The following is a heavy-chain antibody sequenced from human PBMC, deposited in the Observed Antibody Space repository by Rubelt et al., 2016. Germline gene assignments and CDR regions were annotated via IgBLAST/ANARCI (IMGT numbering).Heavy chain of an antibody. CDR3: ASHQYGDYAFRRNPRDY. D-gene: IGHD4-17*01. J-gene: IGHJ4*02. Sequence: DGSEKYYADSVKGRFTISRDNSKNTLYLQMNSLRAEDTAVYYCASHQYGDYAFRRNPRDYWGQGTLVTVSS. CDR2: DGSEK. V-gene: IGHV3-30*07.